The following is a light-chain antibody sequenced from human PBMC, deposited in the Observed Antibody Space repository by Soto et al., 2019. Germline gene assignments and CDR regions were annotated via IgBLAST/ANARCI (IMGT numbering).Light chain of an antibody. CDR3: QKYNNWPGK. V-gene: IGKV3-15*01. J-gene: IGKJ1*01. CDR2: AAS. CDR1: QNVLNN. Sequence: IVMTHSPATLSVSPLYVATLSFCASQNVLNNLALYQQKPGQAPRLLIYAASTRATGIPARFSGRGSGTEFTLTISSLQFEDFGVYYCQKYNNWPGKFGQGTKVDIK.